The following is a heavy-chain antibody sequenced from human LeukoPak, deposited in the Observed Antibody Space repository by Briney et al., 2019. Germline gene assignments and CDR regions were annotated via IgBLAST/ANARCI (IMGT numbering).Heavy chain of an antibody. J-gene: IGHJ5*02. Sequence: GESLKISCKGSGYSFTSYWIGWVRQMPGKGLEWMGIIYPGDSDTRYSLSFQGQVTISADKSISTVYLQWSSLKASDTAMYYCARAGERYYYDSSGYYPWFDPWGQGTLVTVSS. CDR2: IYPGDSDT. V-gene: IGHV5-51*01. CDR3: ARAGERYYYDSSGYYPWFDP. D-gene: IGHD3-22*01. CDR1: GYSFTSYW.